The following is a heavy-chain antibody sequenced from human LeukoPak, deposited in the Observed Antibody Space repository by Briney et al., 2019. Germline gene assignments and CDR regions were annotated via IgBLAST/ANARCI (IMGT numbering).Heavy chain of an antibody. CDR2: IYPGDSDT. D-gene: IGHD1-26*01. CDR1: GCSFTSYW. J-gene: IGHJ4*02. V-gene: IGHV5-51*01. CDR3: ARTRPYSGSYYVDY. Sequence: GEALKISFKGSGCSFTSYWIGWVRRMAGKGGEGMGIIYPGDSDTRYSPSFQGQFTISADKSISTAYLQWSSLKASDTAMYYCARTRPYSGSYYVDYWGQGTLVTVSS.